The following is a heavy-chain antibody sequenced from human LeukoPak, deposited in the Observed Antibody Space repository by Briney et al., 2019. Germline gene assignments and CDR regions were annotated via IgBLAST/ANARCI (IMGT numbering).Heavy chain of an antibody. J-gene: IGHJ4*02. V-gene: IGHV3-23*01. CDR1: GFTFNSYA. D-gene: IGHD1-26*01. CDR3: AKDLGRYRNNYFDY. Sequence: GGSLRLSCAASGFTFNSYAMSWVRHAPEKGLEGVATISGSGGGTYYADSVKGRFTISRDDSKNTLYLQMNSLRAEDTAVYYCAKDLGRYRNNYFDYWGQGTLVAVSS. CDR2: ISGSGGGT.